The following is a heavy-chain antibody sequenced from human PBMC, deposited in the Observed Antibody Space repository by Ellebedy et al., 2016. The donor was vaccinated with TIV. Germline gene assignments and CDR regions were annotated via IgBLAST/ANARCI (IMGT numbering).Heavy chain of an antibody. J-gene: IGHJ6*02. V-gene: IGHV4-34*01. D-gene: IGHD3-3*01. Sequence: ESLKISCAASGVTVSSNYMSWVRQPPGKGLEWIGEIHPSGSTNYNPSLTSRVTLSLDTSKNQFSLKLSSVTAADTAVYYCASSPYDFWSGYPPHYYGMDVWGQGTTVTVSS. CDR3: ASSPYDFWSGYPPHYYGMDV. CDR1: GVTVSSNY. CDR2: IHPSGST.